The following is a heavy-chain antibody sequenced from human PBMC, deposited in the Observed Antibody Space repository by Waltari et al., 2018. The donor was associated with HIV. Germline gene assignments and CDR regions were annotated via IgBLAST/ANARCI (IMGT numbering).Heavy chain of an antibody. CDR3: TTVAPRVPDAFDV. CDR2: IKSKTDGGTT. CDR1: GFTFSNGW. Sequence: EVQLVESGGGLVKPGGSLRLSCAASGFTFSNGWMSWVRQAPGKGLEWVGRIKSKTDGGTTDYAAPGKGRFTISREDSKNTLYLQMNSLKTGDTAVYYCTTVAPRVPDAFDVWGQGAMVTVSS. J-gene: IGHJ3*01. V-gene: IGHV3-15*01.